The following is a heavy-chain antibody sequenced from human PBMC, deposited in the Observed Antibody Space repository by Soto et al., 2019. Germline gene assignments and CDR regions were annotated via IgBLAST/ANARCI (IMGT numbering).Heavy chain of an antibody. V-gene: IGHV3-11*01. Sequence: QVQLVESGGGSVKLGGSLRLSCAASGLPFGGFYMGWIRQAPGRGLGWVSFISGSGGIIYLADSVKGRFAISRDNTKNSLYLQMNSLRAEDTAVYYCGRDTYYDGSGYHSGGVDFWGQGTLVTVSS. CDR2: ISGSGGII. D-gene: IGHD3-22*01. J-gene: IGHJ4*02. CDR3: GRDTYYDGSGYHSGGVDF. CDR1: GLPFGGFY.